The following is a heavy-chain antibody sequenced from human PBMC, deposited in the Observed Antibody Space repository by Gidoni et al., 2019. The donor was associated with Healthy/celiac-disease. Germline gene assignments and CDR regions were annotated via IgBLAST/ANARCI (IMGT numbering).Heavy chain of an antibody. V-gene: IGHV3-33*01. CDR3: ARDDGLMVYATDY. D-gene: IGHD2-8*01. CDR1: GFTFSSYG. J-gene: IGHJ4*02. CDR2: IWYDGSNK. Sequence: QVQLVESGGGVVQPGRSLRLSCAASGFTFSSYGMHWVRQAPGKGLEWVAVIWYDGSNKYYADSVKGRFTISRDNSKNTLYLQMNSLRAEDTAVYYCARDDGLMVYATDYWGQGTLVTVSS.